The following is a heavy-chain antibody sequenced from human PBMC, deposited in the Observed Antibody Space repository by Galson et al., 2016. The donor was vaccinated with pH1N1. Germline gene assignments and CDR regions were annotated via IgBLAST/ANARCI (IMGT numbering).Heavy chain of an antibody. CDR2: IARGTSVT. CDR1: GFSLNDFS. D-gene: IGHD5-12*01. Sequence: SLRLSCAVSGFSLNDFSMSWIRQAPGMGLQWTAYIARGTSVTVYADSVKGRFSISRDSAKNSLYLQMHSLRAEDTAIYFCARDDGGEYTGFDYDYWGQGALVTVSS. V-gene: IGHV3-11*05. J-gene: IGHJ4*02. CDR3: ARDDGGEYTGFDYDY.